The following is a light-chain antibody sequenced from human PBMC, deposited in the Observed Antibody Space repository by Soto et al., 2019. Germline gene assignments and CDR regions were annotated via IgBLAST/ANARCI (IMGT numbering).Light chain of an antibody. J-gene: IGKJ5*01. CDR1: QSVATSQ. V-gene: IGKV3-20*01. Sequence: EIVLTQSPGTLSLSPGERATLFCRASQSVATSQLAWYQQKPGQAPRLLIGASSRATGVPDRFIASGSGTDFTLTISRLEPEDFAIYYCQQYNNWPPITFGQGTRLEIK. CDR3: QQYNNWPPIT. CDR2: GAS.